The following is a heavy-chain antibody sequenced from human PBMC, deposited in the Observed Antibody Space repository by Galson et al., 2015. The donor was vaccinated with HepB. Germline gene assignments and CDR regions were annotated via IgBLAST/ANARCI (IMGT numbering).Heavy chain of an antibody. CDR3: AKDHCSITSGYAYYYGMDV. CDR2: ISYDGSNK. V-gene: IGHV3-30*18. CDR1: GFTFSSYG. D-gene: IGHD2-2*01. Sequence: SLRLSCAASGFTFSSYGMHWVRQAPGKGLEWVAVISYDGSNKYYADSVKGRFTISRDNSKNTLYLQMNSLRAKDTAVYYCAKDHCSITSGYAYYYGMDVWGQGTTVPVAS. J-gene: IGHJ6*02.